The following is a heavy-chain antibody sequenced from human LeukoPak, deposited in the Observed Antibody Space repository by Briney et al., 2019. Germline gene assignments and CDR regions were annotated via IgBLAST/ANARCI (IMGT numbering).Heavy chain of an antibody. V-gene: IGHV4-39*02. CDR2: IYYSGST. Sequence: SETLSLTCIVSGGSISSGGHYWGWIRQPPGKGLEWIGSIYYSGSTYYNPSLNSRVTMFIDMSKNHFSLKMSSVTATDTAAYYCARLVCGGGSCPAEFDYWGQGTLVTVSS. J-gene: IGHJ4*02. D-gene: IGHD2-15*01. CDR1: GGSISSGGHY. CDR3: ARLVCGGGSCPAEFDY.